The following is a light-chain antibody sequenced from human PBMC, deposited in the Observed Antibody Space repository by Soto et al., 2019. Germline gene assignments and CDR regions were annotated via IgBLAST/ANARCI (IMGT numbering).Light chain of an antibody. CDR2: LDSDGSH. CDR3: QTWGTGIHVV. V-gene: IGLV4-69*01. J-gene: IGLJ2*01. Sequence: QLVLTQSPSASASLGASVKLTCTLSSGHSSYAIAWHKQQPEKGPRYLMKLDSDGSHTKGDAIPDRFSGSSSGAERYLTISSLQSEDEADYYCQTWGTGIHVVFGGWIKLTVL. CDR1: SGHSSYA.